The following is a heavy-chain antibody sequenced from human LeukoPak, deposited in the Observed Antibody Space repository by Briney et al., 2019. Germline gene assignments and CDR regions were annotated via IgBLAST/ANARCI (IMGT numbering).Heavy chain of an antibody. V-gene: IGHV4-39*01. Sequence: KASETLSLTCTVSGGSISSSSFFWAWIRQPPGKGLEWIGTVSYSGTTYYSPSLKSRVTISVDTSKNQFSLKLNSVTAADTAVYYCARHYGPWGQGTLVTVSS. CDR1: GGSISSSSFF. CDR2: VSYSGTT. J-gene: IGHJ5*02. D-gene: IGHD3-10*01. CDR3: ARHYGP.